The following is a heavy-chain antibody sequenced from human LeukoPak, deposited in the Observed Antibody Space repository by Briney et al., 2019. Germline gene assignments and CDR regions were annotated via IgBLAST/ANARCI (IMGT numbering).Heavy chain of an antibody. CDR3: ARSYSNPRYYFDY. V-gene: IGHV4-39*01. D-gene: IGHD4-11*01. CDR1: GGSISSSSYY. CDR2: IYYSGST. J-gene: IGHJ4*02. Sequence: SETVSLTCTVSGGSISSSSYYWGSLRQPPGKGLEWIGSIYYSGSTYYNPSLKSRVTISVDTSKNQFSLKLSSVTAADTAVYYCARSYSNPRYYFDYWGQGTLVTVSS.